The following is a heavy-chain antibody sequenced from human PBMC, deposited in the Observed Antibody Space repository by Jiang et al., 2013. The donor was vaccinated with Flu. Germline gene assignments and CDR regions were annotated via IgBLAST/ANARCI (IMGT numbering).Heavy chain of an antibody. D-gene: IGHD3-10*01. V-gene: IGHV4-38-2*01. CDR2: IYHSGST. CDR1: GYSISSGYY. Sequence: TLSLTCAVSGYSISSGYYWGWIRQPPGRGVEWIGSIYHSGSTYYNPSLKSRVTISVDTSKNQFSLKLSSVTAADTAVYYCARHASLWFGELFPGDNWFDPWGQGTLVTVSS. CDR3: ARHASLWFGELFPGDNWFDP. J-gene: IGHJ5*02.